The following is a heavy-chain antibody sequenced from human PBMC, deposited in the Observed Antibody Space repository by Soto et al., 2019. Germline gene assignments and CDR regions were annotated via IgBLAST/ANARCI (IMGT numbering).Heavy chain of an antibody. V-gene: IGHV3-23*01. D-gene: IGHD2-8*01. CDR2: ISGSAYNT. J-gene: IGHJ4*02. CDR1: GFTFSSYA. CDR3: AKARGIGLLVLDY. Sequence: EVQLLESGGGLVQPGGSLRLSCVASGFTFSSYAMTWVRQAPGKGLEWVSAISGSAYNTYYADSVKGRFTISRDTSNNTLSLQMSSLRGEDTAVYYCAKARGIGLLVLDYWGQGTLVTVSS.